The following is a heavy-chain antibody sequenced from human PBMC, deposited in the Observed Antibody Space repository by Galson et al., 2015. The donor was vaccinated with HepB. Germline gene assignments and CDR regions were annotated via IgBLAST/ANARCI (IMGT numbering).Heavy chain of an antibody. CDR3: VKGPGSAPLRTWFDP. CDR2: ISSNGGST. Sequence: SLRLSCAASGFTFRRYAMHWVRQAPGKGLEWVSAISSNGGSTYYADSVKGRFTISRDNSKNTLYLQMSSLRAEDTAEYYCVKGPGSAPLRTWFDPWGQGTLVTVSS. V-gene: IGHV3-64D*06. D-gene: IGHD3-16*01. CDR1: GFTFRRYA. J-gene: IGHJ5*02.